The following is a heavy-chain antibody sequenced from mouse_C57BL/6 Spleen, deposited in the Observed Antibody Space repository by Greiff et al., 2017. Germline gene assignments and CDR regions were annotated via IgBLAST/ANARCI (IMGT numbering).Heavy chain of an antibody. CDR1: GFTFSSYG. V-gene: IGHV5-6*01. J-gene: IGHJ4*01. Sequence: EVKLVESGGDLVKPGGSLKLSCAASGFTFSSYGMSWVRQTPDKRLEWVATISSGGSYTYYPDSVKGRFTISRDNAKNTLYLQMSSLKSEDTAMYYCARHNGTAQANAMDDWGQGTSVTVAS. D-gene: IGHD3-2*02. CDR3: ARHNGTAQANAMDD. CDR2: ISSGGSYT.